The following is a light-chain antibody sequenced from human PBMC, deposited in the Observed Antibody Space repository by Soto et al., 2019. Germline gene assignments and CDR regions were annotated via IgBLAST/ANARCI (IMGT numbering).Light chain of an antibody. CDR2: GDS. V-gene: IGLV1-40*01. J-gene: IGLJ1*01. CDR1: SSNIGAGYD. CDR3: QSYDSSLSGFYV. Sequence: QSVLTQPPSVSGAPGQRVTISCTGSSSNIGAGYDVQWYQQLPGTAPKLLIFGDSNRPSGVPDRFSGSKSDTSASLAITELQAEDDADYYCQSYDSSLSGFYVFGTGTKVTVL.